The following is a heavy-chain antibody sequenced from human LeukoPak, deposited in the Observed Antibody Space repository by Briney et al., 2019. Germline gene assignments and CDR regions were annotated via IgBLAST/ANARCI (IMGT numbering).Heavy chain of an antibody. J-gene: IGHJ4*02. CDR1: GGSFSGYY. V-gene: IGHV4-34*01. Sequence: TSETLSLTCAVYGGSFSGYYWSWIRQPPGKGLEWIGEINHSGSTNYNPSLKSRVTISVDTSKNQFSLKLSSVTAADTAVYYCARLDSSRRTDYWGQGTLVTVSS. CDR2: INHSGST. CDR3: ARLDSSRRTDY.